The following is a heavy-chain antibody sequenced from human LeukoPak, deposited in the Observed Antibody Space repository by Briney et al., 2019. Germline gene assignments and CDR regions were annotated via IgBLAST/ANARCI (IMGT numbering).Heavy chain of an antibody. V-gene: IGHV3-23*01. CDR1: GFTFSSYA. J-gene: IGHJ4*02. Sequence: GGSLRLSCAASGFTFSSYAMSWVRQAPGKGLEWVSAISGSGGSTYYADSVKGRFTTSRDNSKNTLYLQMNSLRAEDTAVYYCAKVQYYYDSSGEYFDYWGQGTLVTVSS. D-gene: IGHD3-22*01. CDR3: AKVQYYYDSSGEYFDY. CDR2: ISGSGGST.